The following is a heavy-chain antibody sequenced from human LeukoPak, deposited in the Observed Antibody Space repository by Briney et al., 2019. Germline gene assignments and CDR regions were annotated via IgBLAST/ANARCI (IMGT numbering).Heavy chain of an antibody. CDR3: ARESSFFGVVARTYMDV. D-gene: IGHD3-3*01. CDR1: GFTFSDHC. CDR2: TRNKAESYKT. V-gene: IGHV3-72*01. J-gene: IGHJ6*03. Sequence: GGSLRLSCAASGFTFSDHCMDWVRQAPGKGLEWVGRTRNKAESYKTEYAASVKGRFTISRDDSKKSLYLQMNSLKSEDTAVYYCARESSFFGVVARTYMDVWGKQATVVVSS.